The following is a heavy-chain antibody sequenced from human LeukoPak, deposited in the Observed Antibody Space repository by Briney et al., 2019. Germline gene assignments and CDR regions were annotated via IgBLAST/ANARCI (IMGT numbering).Heavy chain of an antibody. CDR1: GFTFSSYW. CDR2: MNPDGSEK. D-gene: IGHD3-22*01. CDR3: ARDRALYDSRRGYYYTEDNF. V-gene: IGHV3-7*01. J-gene: IGHJ4*02. Sequence: GGSLRLSCAASGFTFSSYWMSWVRQAPGKGLEWVANMNPDGSEKYFLDSVKGRFTISRDNAKSSLYLQMNSLRGDDTAVYYCARDRALYDSRRGYYYTEDNFWGQGTLVTVSS.